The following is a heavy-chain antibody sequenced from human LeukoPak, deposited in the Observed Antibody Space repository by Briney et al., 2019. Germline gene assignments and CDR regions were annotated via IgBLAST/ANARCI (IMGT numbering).Heavy chain of an antibody. V-gene: IGHV3-21*01. CDR2: ISSSSSYI. CDR3: ARVGDGAGY. D-gene: IGHD4/OR15-4a*01. J-gene: IGHJ4*02. Sequence: GGTLRLSCAASGVTFSSYSMNWGREAPGKGLEWVSSISSSSSYIYYADSVKGRFTISRDNAKNSLYLQMNSLRAEDTAVYYCARVGDGAGYWGQGTLVTVSS. CDR1: GVTFSSYS.